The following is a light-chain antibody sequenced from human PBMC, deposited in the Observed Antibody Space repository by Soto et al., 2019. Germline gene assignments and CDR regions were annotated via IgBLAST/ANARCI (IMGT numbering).Light chain of an antibody. CDR1: QDISDD. V-gene: IGKV1-17*01. J-gene: IGKJ5*01. CDR3: LQHNSYPIT. CDR2: GAS. Sequence: IPMTPSPSSLSASVGDRVTITCRASQDISDDVGWYQQTPGKAPKLLISGASRLQSGVPSRFSGSGSGTEFTLTISSLQPEDFATYYCLQHNSYPITFGQGTRLEI.